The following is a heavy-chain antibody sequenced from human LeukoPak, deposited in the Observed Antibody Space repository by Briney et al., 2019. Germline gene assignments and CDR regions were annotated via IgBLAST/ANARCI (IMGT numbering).Heavy chain of an antibody. V-gene: IGHV3-21*04. CDR3: ANEVGSIAASQAY. J-gene: IGHJ4*02. D-gene: IGHD6-25*01. Sequence: KPGGSLRLSCTASGFTFSSYSLNWVRQAPGKGLEWVSSVSTGSNYIYYADSVKGRFTISRDNDKNSLYLQMNSLRAEDTAVYYCANEVGSIAASQAYWGQGTLVTVSS. CDR1: GFTFSSYS. CDR2: VSTGSNYI.